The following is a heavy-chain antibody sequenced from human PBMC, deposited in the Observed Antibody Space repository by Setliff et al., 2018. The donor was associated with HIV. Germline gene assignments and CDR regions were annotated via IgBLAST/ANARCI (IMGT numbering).Heavy chain of an antibody. D-gene: IGHD1-1*01. V-gene: IGHV1-69*08. CDR1: GYTFTAYF. CDR3: ATGLSSTDPSSNS. Sequence: GASVKVSCKASGYTFTAYFMHWVRQAPGQGLEWMGRIIPVGGTTNYAQKFQGRVTITADKSTSTVYMELSSLRSDDTAVYYCATGLSSTDPSSNSWGQGTLVTVSS. CDR2: IIPVGGTT. J-gene: IGHJ4*02.